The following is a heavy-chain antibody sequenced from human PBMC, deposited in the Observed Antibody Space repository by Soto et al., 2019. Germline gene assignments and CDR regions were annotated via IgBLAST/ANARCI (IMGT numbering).Heavy chain of an antibody. J-gene: IGHJ6*02. V-gene: IGHV3-23*01. CDR2: ISGSGGGT. CDR1: RFTFTRSP. D-gene: IGHD4-17*01. CDR3: VKRGTVTTDYYGMDV. Sequence: AGGSLRLSCAASRFTFTRSPMSWVRQAPVRGLEWVSAISGSGGGTYYADSVRGRFTISRDNSKNTLYLQMNSLRDEDTAIYYCVKRGTVTTDYYGMDVWGQGTTVTVSS.